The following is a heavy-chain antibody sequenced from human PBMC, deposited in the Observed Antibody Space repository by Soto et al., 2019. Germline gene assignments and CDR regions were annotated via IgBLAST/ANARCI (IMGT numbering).Heavy chain of an antibody. CDR1: GFTFSSSG. CDR3: AKDSGWLHYY. V-gene: IGHV3-23*01. CDR2: ITDSGGST. Sequence: GGSLRLSCAASGFTFSSSGMSWVRQAPGKGLEWVSGITDSGGSTYYVDSVKGRFTISRDNSKYTLSLEMNSLRAEDTAVYYCAKDSGWLHYYWGQGTLVTVSS. D-gene: IGHD5-12*01. J-gene: IGHJ4*02.